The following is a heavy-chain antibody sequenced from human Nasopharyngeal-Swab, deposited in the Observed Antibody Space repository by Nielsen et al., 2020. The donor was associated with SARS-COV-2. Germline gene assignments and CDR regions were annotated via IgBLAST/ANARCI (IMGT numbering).Heavy chain of an antibody. CDR1: GFTFGNYS. CDR2: IRSKTYGETT. CDR3: TSQTYYYDSSETLYYYYMDV. D-gene: IGHD3-22*01. V-gene: IGHV3-49*04. Sequence: GGSLRLSCTGSGFTFGNYSMNWVRQAPGKGLEWVGFIRSKTYGETTDHAASVKGRFTISRDDSKSIAYLQMNSLRTEDTAVYYCTSQTYYYDSSETLYYYYMDVWGKGTTVTVSS. J-gene: IGHJ6*03.